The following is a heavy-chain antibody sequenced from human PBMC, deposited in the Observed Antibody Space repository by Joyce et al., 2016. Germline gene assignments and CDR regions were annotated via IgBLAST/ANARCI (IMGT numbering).Heavy chain of an antibody. Sequence: EVQLVESGGGLVQPGRSLRVSCTASGFTFGDYAMSWFRRAPGKGLEWVGFNRSKVYEGTTEYAASVKGRFTISRDDSKGIAYLQMNSLKTEDTAVYYCSSVQLERGTYFHYRMDVWGQGTAVTV. CDR3: SSVQLERGTYFHYRMDV. D-gene: IGHD1-1*01. CDR1: GFTFGDYA. V-gene: IGHV3-49*03. CDR2: NRSKVYEGTT. J-gene: IGHJ6*02.